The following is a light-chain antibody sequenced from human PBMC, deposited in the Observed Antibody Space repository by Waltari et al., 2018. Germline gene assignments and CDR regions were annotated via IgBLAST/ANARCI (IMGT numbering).Light chain of an antibody. V-gene: IGKV3-20*01. CDR2: GAS. Sequence: EVVLTQSPDTLSLSPGERATLSCWASQRLTKRYLAWYQQKPGQAPRHLIYGASSRSAGIPERFSGSGSGTDFTLIISRLEPEDSAVYYCQQYGSSILYTFGQGTKLEIK. J-gene: IGKJ2*01. CDR3: QQYGSSILYT. CDR1: QRLTKRY.